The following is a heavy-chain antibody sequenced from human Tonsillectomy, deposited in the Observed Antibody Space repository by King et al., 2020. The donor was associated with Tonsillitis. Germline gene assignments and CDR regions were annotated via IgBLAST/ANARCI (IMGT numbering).Heavy chain of an antibody. CDR2: IHSGGST. CDR3: ARDSSGWLPFDY. Sequence: QLQESGPGLVQPSGTLSLTCTVSGDSFSGSNWWSWVRQSPEKGLEWLGEIHSGGSTNYNPSFKSRVTMSIDKSKNQFSLRLNSVTAADTAVYYCARDSSGWLPFDYWGQGTLVTVSS. J-gene: IGHJ4*02. D-gene: IGHD6-19*01. CDR1: GDSFSGSNW. V-gene: IGHV4-4*02.